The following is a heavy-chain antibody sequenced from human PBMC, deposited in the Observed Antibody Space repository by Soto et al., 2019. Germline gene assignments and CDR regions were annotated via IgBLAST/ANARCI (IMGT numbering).Heavy chain of an antibody. CDR2: INSDGSST. CDR3: ARVNYYGSGTPPAPAFDY. J-gene: IGHJ4*02. V-gene: IGHV3-74*01. D-gene: IGHD3-10*01. Sequence: GGSLRLSCAASGVTFCSYWMHWVRQAPGKGLVWVSRINSDGSSTSYADSVKGRFTISRDNAKNTLYLQMNSLRAEDTAVYYCARVNYYGSGTPPAPAFDYWGQGTLVTVSS. CDR1: GVTFCSYW.